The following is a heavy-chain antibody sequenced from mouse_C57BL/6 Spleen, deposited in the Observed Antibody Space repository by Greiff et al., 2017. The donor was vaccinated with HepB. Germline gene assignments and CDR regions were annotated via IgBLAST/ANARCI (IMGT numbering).Heavy chain of an antibody. CDR3: ARRRRNPSFDY. V-gene: IGHV1-64*01. CDR2: IHPNSGST. J-gene: IGHJ2*01. CDR1: GYTFTSYW. Sequence: QVHVKQPGAELVKPGASVKLSCKASGYTFTSYWMHWVKQRPGQGLEWIGMIHPNSGSTNYNEKFKSKATLTVDKSSSTAYMQLSSLTSEDSAVYYCARRRRNPSFDYWGQGTTLTVSS.